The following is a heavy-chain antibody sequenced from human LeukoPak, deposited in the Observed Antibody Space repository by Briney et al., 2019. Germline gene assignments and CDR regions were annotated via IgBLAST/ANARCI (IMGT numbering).Heavy chain of an antibody. CDR1: GGSISSYY. J-gene: IGHJ4*02. V-gene: IGHV4-4*07. D-gene: IGHD3-22*01. Sequence: PSETLSLTCTVSGGSISSYYWSWIRQPAGKGLEWIGRIYTSGSTNYNPSLKSRVTMSVDTSKNQFSLKLSSVTAADTAVYYCARDGVHLDSSDYYRYYFDLWGQGTLVTVPS. CDR2: IYTSGST. CDR3: ARDGVHLDSSDYYRYYFDL.